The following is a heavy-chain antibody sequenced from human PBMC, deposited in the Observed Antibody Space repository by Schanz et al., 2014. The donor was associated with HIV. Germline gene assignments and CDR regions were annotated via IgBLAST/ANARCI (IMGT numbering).Heavy chain of an antibody. CDR3: AGGYNGYDLWEGTPAY. CDR1: GYTFTSYD. CDR2: MNPNSGNT. Sequence: QVQLVQSGAEVKKPGASVKVSCKASGYTFTSYDINWVRQATGQGLEWMGWMNPNSGNTGYAQKFLGRVTLARNTSRSAVYMELTSLRSEDTAIYYCAGGYNGYDLWEGTPAYWGQGTLVTVSS. D-gene: IGHD5-12*01. V-gene: IGHV1-8*01. J-gene: IGHJ4*02.